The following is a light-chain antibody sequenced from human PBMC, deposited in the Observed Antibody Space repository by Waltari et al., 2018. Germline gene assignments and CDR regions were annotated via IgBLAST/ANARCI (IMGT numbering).Light chain of an antibody. V-gene: IGKV3-20*01. J-gene: IGKJ1*01. CDR2: VAS. Sequence: EIVLTQSPGTLSLSPGERATLSFRASQSLGKSLAWYQQRPDQAPRLLIYVASTSATGTPRRVSGSGFGTGFSLPISSLEPEAFAVYFCQHYVNLPVTCGHGTTVEI. CDR1: QSLGKS. CDR3: QHYVNLPVT.